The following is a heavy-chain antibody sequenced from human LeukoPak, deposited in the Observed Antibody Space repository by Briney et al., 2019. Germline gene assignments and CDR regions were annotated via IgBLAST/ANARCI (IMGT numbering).Heavy chain of an antibody. CDR2: ISYSGNT. CDR1: GGSIISSDYH. Sequence: SETLSLTCNVSGGSIISSDYHWGWVRQPPGKGLEWIGTISYSGNTDYNPSLRSRVTISVDTSNNQFSLRLGSVTAADTAVYHCARHCCSGPAKRVFDIWGQGTMVTVPS. V-gene: IGHV4-39*01. D-gene: IGHD2-15*01. J-gene: IGHJ3*02. CDR3: ARHCCSGPAKRVFDI.